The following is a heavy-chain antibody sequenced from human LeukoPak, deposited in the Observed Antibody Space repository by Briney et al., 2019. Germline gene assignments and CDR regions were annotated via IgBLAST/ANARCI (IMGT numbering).Heavy chain of an antibody. V-gene: IGHV3-30*18. CDR1: GFPFSTYG. CDR3: AKLGCSSTRCYINY. Sequence: GGSLRLSCAASGFPFSTYGMRWVREAPGKGREWVAVISHDGSDQYYADSVKGRFTVSRDNSKNTLYLQMNSLRVEDTAVYYCAKLGCSSTRCYINYWGQGTLVTVSS. CDR2: ISHDGSDQ. D-gene: IGHD2-2*01. J-gene: IGHJ4*02.